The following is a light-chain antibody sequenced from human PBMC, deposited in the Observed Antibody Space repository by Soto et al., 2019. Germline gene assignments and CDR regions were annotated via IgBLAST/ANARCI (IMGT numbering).Light chain of an antibody. CDR2: NVN. J-gene: IGLJ2*01. CDR1: SSNVGGYNY. CDR3: CSYTGSSTLGV. V-gene: IGLV2-11*01. Sequence: QSALTQPRSVSGSPGQSVTISSTGTSSNVGGYNYVSWYQHQTGKAPKLMIYNVNKRPSGVPDRFSGSKSGNTASLTISGLQAEDEADYYCCSYTGSSTLGVFGGGTKLTVL.